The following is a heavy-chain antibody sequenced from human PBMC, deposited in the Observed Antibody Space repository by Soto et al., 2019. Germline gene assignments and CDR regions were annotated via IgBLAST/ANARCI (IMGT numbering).Heavy chain of an antibody. CDR2: IRSKANSYAT. CDR1: GFTFSGSA. J-gene: IGHJ4*02. CDR3: TRLFRDSPDY. V-gene: IGHV3-73*02. Sequence: EVQLVESGGGLVQPGGSLKLSCAASGFTFSGSAMHWVRQASGKGLDWVGRIRSKANSYATAYAASVKGRFTISRDDSKNTAYLQMNSLKTEDTAVYYCTRLFRDSPDYWGQGTLVTVSS. D-gene: IGHD2-21*01.